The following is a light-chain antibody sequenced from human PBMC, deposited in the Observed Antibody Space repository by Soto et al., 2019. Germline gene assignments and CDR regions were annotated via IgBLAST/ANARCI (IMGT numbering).Light chain of an antibody. CDR3: QQDNNWPHT. CDR1: QSVSSN. CDR2: GAS. V-gene: IGKV3-15*01. J-gene: IGKJ2*01. Sequence: EIVMTQSPATLSVSPGERATLSCRASQSVSSNLAWYQQKPGQAPRLLIYGASTRATGIPARFSGSGSGTEFTLTISSLQSEDVAVYYCQQDNNWPHTFVQGTQLEIK.